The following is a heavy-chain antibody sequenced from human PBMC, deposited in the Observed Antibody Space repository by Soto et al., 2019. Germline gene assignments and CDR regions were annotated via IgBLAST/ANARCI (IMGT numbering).Heavy chain of an antibody. D-gene: IGHD4-17*01. CDR2: IRTKAYGGTT. V-gene: IGHV3-49*03. CDR3: TRGRLTTVTAFDI. Sequence: EVHLVESGGGLVQPGRSLRLSCTASGFTFGDYAMSWFRQAPGKGLEWVGFIRTKAYGGTTEYAASVKGRFIISRDDSKSIAYLQMNSLKTEDTAVYYCTRGRLTTVTAFDIWGQGTMVTVSS. J-gene: IGHJ3*02. CDR1: GFTFGDYA.